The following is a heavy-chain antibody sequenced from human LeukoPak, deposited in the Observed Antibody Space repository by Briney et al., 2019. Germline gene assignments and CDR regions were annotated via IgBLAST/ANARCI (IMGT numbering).Heavy chain of an antibody. D-gene: IGHD1-26*01. CDR2: IRNDGSTK. V-gene: IGHV3-30*02. Sequence: GGSLRLSCAASGFTFGSYGIHWVRQAPGKGLGWVAFIRNDGSTKYYTDSVKGRFTISRDNSRATLYLQMNSLRAEDTAVYYCAKDQPDVGTTAWFFDYWGQGTLVTVSS. CDR1: GFTFGSYG. CDR3: AKDQPDVGTTAWFFDY. J-gene: IGHJ4*02.